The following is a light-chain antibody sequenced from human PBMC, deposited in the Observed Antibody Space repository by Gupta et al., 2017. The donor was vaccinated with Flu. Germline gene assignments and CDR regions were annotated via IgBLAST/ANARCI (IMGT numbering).Light chain of an antibody. CDR2: GDS. V-gene: IGLV3-10*01. CDR3: YTTDSSGDHGV. J-gene: IGLJ3*02. CDR1: ALPRKY. Sequence: TATITCSGDALPRKYAYWYQQKSGQAPVLVIYGDSKRRSGIPERFSGSISGTEPTLTISGAQVEDEADYYCYTTDSSGDHGVFGGGTKLTVL.